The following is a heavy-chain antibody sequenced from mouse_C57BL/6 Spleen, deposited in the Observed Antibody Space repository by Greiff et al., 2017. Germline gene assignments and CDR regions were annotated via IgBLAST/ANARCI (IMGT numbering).Heavy chain of an antibody. J-gene: IGHJ1*03. CDR2: IYPGDGDT. CDR3: ARTDYYGSSYGYFDV. CDR1: GYAFSSSW. D-gene: IGHD1-1*01. Sequence: VQRVESGPELVKPGASVKISCKASGYAFSSSWMNWVKQRPGKGLEWIGRIYPGDGDTNYNGKFKGKATLTADKSSSPAYMQLSSLTSEDSAVYFCARTDYYGSSYGYFDVWGTGTTVTVSS. V-gene: IGHV1-82*01.